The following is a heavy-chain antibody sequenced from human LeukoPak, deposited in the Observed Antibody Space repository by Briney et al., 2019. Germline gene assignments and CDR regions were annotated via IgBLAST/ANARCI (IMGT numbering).Heavy chain of an antibody. D-gene: IGHD4-23*01. Sequence: GGSLRLSCAASGFTFSSYWMSWVRQAPGKGLEWVANIKQDGSEKYYVDSVKGRFTISRDNAKNSLYLQMNSLRAEDTDVYYCARDLYGGNSGIGYWGQGTLVTVSS. CDR3: ARDLYGGNSGIGY. CDR1: GFTFSSYW. CDR2: IKQDGSEK. V-gene: IGHV3-7*01. J-gene: IGHJ4*02.